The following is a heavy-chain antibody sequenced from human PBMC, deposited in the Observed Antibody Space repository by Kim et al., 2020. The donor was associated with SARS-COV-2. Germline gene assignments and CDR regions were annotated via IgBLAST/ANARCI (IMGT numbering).Heavy chain of an antibody. CDR3: ARGGAAKFGY. D-gene: IGHD3-16*01. V-gene: IGHV1-46*01. J-gene: IGHJ4*02. Sequence: SNAQKFQGRVTMTRDTSTSTVYMELSSLRSEDTAVYYCARGGAAKFGYWGQGTLVTVSS.